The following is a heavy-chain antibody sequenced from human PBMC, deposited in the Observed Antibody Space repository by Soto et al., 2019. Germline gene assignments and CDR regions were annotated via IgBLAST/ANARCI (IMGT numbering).Heavy chain of an antibody. CDR1: GGSISSSSYY. V-gene: IGHV4-39*01. J-gene: IGHJ6*02. Sequence: SETLSLTCTVSGGSISSSSYYWGWIRQPPGKGLEWIGSIFYSGSTYYNPSLKSRVTISVDTSKNKFSLKLSSVTAADTAVYYCARHLTYCSAGSCYSDFPYYGMDVWGQGTTVT. D-gene: IGHD2-15*01. CDR2: IFYSGST. CDR3: ARHLTYCSAGSCYSDFPYYGMDV.